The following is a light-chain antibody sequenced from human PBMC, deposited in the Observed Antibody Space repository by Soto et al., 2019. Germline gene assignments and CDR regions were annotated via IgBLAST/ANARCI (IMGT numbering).Light chain of an antibody. CDR3: QQYGSSPPLT. V-gene: IGKV3-20*01. CDR1: QSVSSSY. CDR2: GAS. Sequence: EIVLTLSPGTLSLSPGERATLSCRASQSVSSSYLAWYQQKPGQAPRLLIYGASSSATGIPDRFSCSGSGTDFTLTISRLEPEDFAVYYCQQYGSSPPLTFGGGTKVEIK. J-gene: IGKJ4*01.